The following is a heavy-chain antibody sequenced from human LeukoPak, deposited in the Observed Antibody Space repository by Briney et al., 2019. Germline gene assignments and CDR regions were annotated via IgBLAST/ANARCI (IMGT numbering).Heavy chain of an antibody. D-gene: IGHD7-27*01. Sequence: SETLSLTCAVYGGSFSGYYWSWIRQPPGKGLEWIGEINHSGRTNYNPSLKSRVTISVDTSKNQFSLKPSSVTAADTAVYYCAGGDGLGPRAHDMDVWGKGTTVTVSS. CDR2: INHSGRT. CDR3: AGGDGLGPRAHDMDV. V-gene: IGHV4-34*01. CDR1: GGSFSGYY. J-gene: IGHJ6*03.